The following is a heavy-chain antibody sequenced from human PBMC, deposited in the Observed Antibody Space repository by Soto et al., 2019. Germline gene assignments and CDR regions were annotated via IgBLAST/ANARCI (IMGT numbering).Heavy chain of an antibody. CDR1: GYTFTSYA. Sequence: EASVKVSCKASGYTFTSYAMHWVRQAPGQRLEWMGWINAGNGNTKYSQKFQSRVTITRDTSASTAYMELSSLRSEDTAVYYCASMETRIAVAVHSVWGQGTLVTVSS. CDR3: ASMETRIAVAVHSV. J-gene: IGHJ4*02. CDR2: INAGNGNT. D-gene: IGHD6-19*01. V-gene: IGHV1-3*01.